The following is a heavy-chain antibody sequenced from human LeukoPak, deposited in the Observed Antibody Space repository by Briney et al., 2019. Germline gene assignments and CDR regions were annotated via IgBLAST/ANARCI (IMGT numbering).Heavy chain of an antibody. CDR1: GFTFSSYG. CDR2: ISYDGSNK. V-gene: IGHV3-30*19. D-gene: IGHD6-6*01. Sequence: GGSLRLSCAASGFTFSSYGMHWVRQAPGKGLEWVAIISYDGSNKYYADSVKGRFTISRDNSKNTLYLQMNSLRAEDTAVYYCARDSIRPRRLPKYSSSSREGNWFDPWGQGTLVTVSS. CDR3: ARDSIRPRRLPKYSSSSREGNWFDP. J-gene: IGHJ5*02.